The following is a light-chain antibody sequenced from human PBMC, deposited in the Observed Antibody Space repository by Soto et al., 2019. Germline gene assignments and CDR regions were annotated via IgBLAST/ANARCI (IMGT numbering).Light chain of an antibody. CDR2: GAS. J-gene: IGKJ4*01. V-gene: IGKV3-15*01. CDR1: KSVSSN. Sequence: ASKSVSSNLAWYQQKPGQAPRLLIYGASTRATGIPARFSVSVSGTELTTTFSSLHSKDFALYYRQEYNSSTLPFTGGTKVDIK. CDR3: QEYNSSTLP.